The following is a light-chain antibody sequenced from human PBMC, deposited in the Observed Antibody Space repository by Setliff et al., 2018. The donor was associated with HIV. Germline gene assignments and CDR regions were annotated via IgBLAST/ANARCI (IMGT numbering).Light chain of an antibody. CDR3: CSYTSSTTRV. J-gene: IGLJ1*01. Sequence: QSVLTQPASVSGSPGQSITISCTGTSSDVGGYDYVSWYQQHPGKVPKLMLYEVGNRPSGVSNRFSGSKSGNTASLTISGLQAEDEADYYCCSYTSSTTRVFGTGTKVTV. CDR2: EVG. CDR1: SSDVGGYDY. V-gene: IGLV2-14*01.